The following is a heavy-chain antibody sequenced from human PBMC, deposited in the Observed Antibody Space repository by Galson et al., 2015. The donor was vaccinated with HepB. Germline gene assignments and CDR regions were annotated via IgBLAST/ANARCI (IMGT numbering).Heavy chain of an antibody. D-gene: IGHD3-10*01. V-gene: IGHV3-48*01. CDR3: ARGSAVVRGVLNFDY. CDR1: GFTFSSYS. CDR2: ISSSSSTI. J-gene: IGHJ4*02. Sequence: SLRLSCAASGFTFSSYSMNWVRQAPGKGLEWVSYISSSSSTIYYADSVKGRFTISRDNAKNSLYLQMNSLRAEDTAVYYCARGSAVVRGVLNFDYWDQGTLVTVSS.